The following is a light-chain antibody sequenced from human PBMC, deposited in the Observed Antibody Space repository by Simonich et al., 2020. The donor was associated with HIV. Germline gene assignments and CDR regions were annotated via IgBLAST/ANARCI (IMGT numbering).Light chain of an antibody. CDR1: SSDVGGYHY. V-gene: IGLV2-14*01. Sequence: QSALTQPASVSGSPGQSITISCAGSSSDVGGYHYVSWYQQHPGKAPKLMIYDVSKRPSGISYHFSGSKSGNTASLTISGLQAEDEADYYCSSYTSSSTWVFGGGTKLTVL. J-gene: IGLJ3*02. CDR2: DVS. CDR3: SSYTSSSTWV.